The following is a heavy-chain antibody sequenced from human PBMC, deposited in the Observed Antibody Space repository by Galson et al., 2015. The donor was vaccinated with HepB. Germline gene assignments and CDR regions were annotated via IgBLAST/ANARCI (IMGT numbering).Heavy chain of an antibody. CDR1: GFTFSNAW. D-gene: IGHD2-21*01. CDR2: IKSKTDGGTT. J-gene: IGHJ6*03. Sequence: SLRLSCAASGFTFSNAWMNWVRQAPGKGLEWVGRIKSKTDGGTTDYAAPVKGRFTISRDDSKNTLYLQMNSLKTEDTAVYYCTTAYCGGDCSLYYYYYMDVWGKGTTVTVSS. V-gene: IGHV3-15*07. CDR3: TTAYCGGDCSLYYYYYMDV.